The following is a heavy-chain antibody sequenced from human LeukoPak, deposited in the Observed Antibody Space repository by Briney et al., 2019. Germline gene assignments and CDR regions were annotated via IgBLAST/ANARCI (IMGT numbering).Heavy chain of an antibody. CDR3: ARDIWAENWFDP. J-gene: IGHJ5*02. CDR2: IDYSGST. D-gene: IGHD2-21*01. CDR1: GGSISSYY. V-gene: IGHV4-59*01. Sequence: PSETLSLTCTVSGGSISSYYWSWIRQPPGKGLEWIGYIDYSGSTKHNPSLKSRVTISIDTSKNQFSLKLRSVTAADTAVYYCARDIWAENWFDPWGQGTLVTVSS.